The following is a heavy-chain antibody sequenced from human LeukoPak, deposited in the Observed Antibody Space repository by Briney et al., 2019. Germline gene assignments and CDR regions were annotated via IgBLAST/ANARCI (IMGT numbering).Heavy chain of an antibody. CDR3: AREPTIFGVVIPFDP. Sequence: SETLSLTCTVSGGSISSYYWSWIRQPPGKGLEWIGYIYYSGSTYYNPSLKSRVTISVDTSKNQFSLKLSSVTAADTAVYYCAREPTIFGVVIPFDPWGQGTLVTVSS. CDR1: GGSISSYY. V-gene: IGHV4-59*12. J-gene: IGHJ5*02. D-gene: IGHD3-3*01. CDR2: IYYSGST.